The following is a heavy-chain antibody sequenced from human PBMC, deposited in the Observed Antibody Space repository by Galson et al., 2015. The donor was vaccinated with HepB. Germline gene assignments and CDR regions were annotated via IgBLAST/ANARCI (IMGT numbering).Heavy chain of an antibody. CDR2: ISSSGSTI. CDR3: AREGEFRFDY. CDR1: GFTFSSYE. D-gene: IGHD3-10*01. J-gene: IGHJ4*02. Sequence: SLRLSCAASGFTFSSYEMNWVRQAPGKGLEWVSYISSSGSTIYYADSVKGRFTISRDNAKNSLCLQMNSLRAEDTAVYYCAREGEFRFDYWGQGTLVTVSS. V-gene: IGHV3-48*03.